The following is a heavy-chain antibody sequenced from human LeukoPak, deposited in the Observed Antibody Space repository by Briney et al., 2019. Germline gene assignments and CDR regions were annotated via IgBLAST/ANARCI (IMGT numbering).Heavy chain of an antibody. CDR3: ARGGVNPVDH. V-gene: IGHV3-74*01. Sequence: GSPRPSCAASGFPFNSFWMHWVRQAPGKGLVWVSDMNEYSTTIRYADSVKGRFTISRDNAKSILYLQMNNLRAEDTAMYSCARGGVNPVDHWGQGTLVTVSS. CDR1: GFPFNSFW. CDR2: MNEYSTTI. D-gene: IGHD1-14*01. J-gene: IGHJ4*02.